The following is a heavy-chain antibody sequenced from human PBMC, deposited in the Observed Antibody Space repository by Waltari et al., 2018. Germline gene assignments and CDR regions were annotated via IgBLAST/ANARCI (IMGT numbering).Heavy chain of an antibody. D-gene: IGHD1-26*01. J-gene: IGHJ6*02. CDR1: GGPFTAFY. CDR2: SNQGETT. V-gene: IGHV4-34*01. CDR3: ARGQGEGADV. Sequence: QVQLQQWGAGLLKPSETLSLTCVVIGGPFTAFYWTWVRPPPGKGLEWIGYSNQGETTQYNPSLRSRVTISVDRARNQISLTLTSVTAADTAVYYCARGQGEGADVWAQGTAVTVS.